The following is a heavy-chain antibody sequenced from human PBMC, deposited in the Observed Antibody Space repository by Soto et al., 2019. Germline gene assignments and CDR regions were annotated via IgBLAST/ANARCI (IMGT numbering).Heavy chain of an antibody. D-gene: IGHD3-10*01. CDR2: INTGKGNT. V-gene: IGHV1-3*04. CDR3: ARDPWGGAVDAFDI. CDR1: GYNFTTYA. Sequence: QVPFVQSGAEVKKPGASVKVSCKASGYNFTTYAIHWVRQAPEQRLEWMGWINTGKGNTKYSQKFQGRVTITRDTSASTAYMDLSSLRSGDTAVYYCARDPWGGAVDAFDIWGQGTMVTVSS. J-gene: IGHJ3*02.